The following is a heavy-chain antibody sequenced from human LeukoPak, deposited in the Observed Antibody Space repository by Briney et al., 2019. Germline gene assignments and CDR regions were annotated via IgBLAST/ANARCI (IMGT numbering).Heavy chain of an antibody. CDR3: ASLAYCGGDCYPYYFDY. V-gene: IGHV1-69*05. CDR2: IIPIFGTA. CDR1: GGTFSSYA. D-gene: IGHD2-21*02. J-gene: IGHJ4*02. Sequence: SVKVSCKASGGTFSSYAIGWVRQAPGQGLEWMGGIIPIFGTANYAQKFQGRVTITTDESTSTAYMELSSLRSEDTAVYYCASLAYCGGDCYPYYFDYWGQGTLVTVSS.